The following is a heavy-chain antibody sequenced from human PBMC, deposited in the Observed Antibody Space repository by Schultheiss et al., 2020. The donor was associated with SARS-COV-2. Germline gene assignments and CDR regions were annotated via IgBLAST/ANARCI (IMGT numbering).Heavy chain of an antibody. CDR1: GGSFSGYY. CDR2: IYTSGST. D-gene: IGHD6-19*01. J-gene: IGHJ5*02. Sequence: SETLSLTCAVYGGSFSGYYWSWIRQPAGKGLEWIGRIYTSGSTNYNPSLKSRVTISVDTSKNQFSLKLSSVTAADTAVYYCARGGAYSSGPKVFDPWGQGTLVTVSS. CDR3: ARGGAYSSGPKVFDP. V-gene: IGHV4-59*10.